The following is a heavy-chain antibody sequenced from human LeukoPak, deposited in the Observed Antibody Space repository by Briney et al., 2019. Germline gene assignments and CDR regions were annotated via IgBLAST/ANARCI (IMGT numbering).Heavy chain of an antibody. CDR1: GFTFRSYW. Sequence: GGSLRLSCAASGFTFRSYWMSWVRQAPGKGLEWVANMQPDGGEKYYVDSVKGRFTISRDNAKNSLYLQMNGLRADDTAVYYCARESPYGSLTFDYWGQGTRVTVSS. J-gene: IGHJ4*02. V-gene: IGHV3-7*03. D-gene: IGHD3-10*01. CDR3: ARESPYGSLTFDY. CDR2: MQPDGGEK.